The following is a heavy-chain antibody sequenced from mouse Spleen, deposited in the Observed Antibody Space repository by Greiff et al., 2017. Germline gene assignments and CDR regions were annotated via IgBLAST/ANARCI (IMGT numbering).Heavy chain of an antibody. CDR3: ARRNWYFDV. Sequence: VQLKESGPELVKPGASVKIPCKASGYTFTDYNMDWVKQSHGKSLEWIGDINPNNGGTIYNQKFKGKATLTVDKSSSTAYMELRSLTSEDTAVYYCARRNWYFDVWGAGTTVTVSS. CDR2: INPNNGGT. J-gene: IGHJ1*01. CDR1: GYTFTDYN. V-gene: IGHV1-18*01.